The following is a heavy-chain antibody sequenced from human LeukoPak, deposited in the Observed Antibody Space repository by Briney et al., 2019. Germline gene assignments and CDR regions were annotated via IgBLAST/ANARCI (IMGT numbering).Heavy chain of an antibody. CDR2: INHSGST. Sequence: SETLSLTCAVYGGSFSGYYWSWIRQPPGKGLEWIGEINHSGSTNYNPSLKSRVTISVDTSMNQFSLKLSSATAADTAVYYCARPRVLDSSGFDYWGQGTLVTVSS. CDR3: ARPRVLDSSGFDY. V-gene: IGHV4-34*01. D-gene: IGHD3-22*01. J-gene: IGHJ4*02. CDR1: GGSFSGYY.